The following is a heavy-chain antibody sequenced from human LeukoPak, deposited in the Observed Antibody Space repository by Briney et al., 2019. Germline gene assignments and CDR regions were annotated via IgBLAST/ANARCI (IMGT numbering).Heavy chain of an antibody. CDR2: ISSSSSTI. V-gene: IGHV3-48*01. Sequence: GGSLRLSCAASGFTFSSYSMNWVRQAPGKGLEWVSYISSSSSTIYYADSVKGRFTISRDNSKNTLYLQMNSLRAEDTAVYYCARARYCSSTSCYGRAPFDPWGQGTLVTVSS. CDR3: ARARYCSSTSCYGRAPFDP. D-gene: IGHD2-2*01. CDR1: GFTFSSYS. J-gene: IGHJ5*02.